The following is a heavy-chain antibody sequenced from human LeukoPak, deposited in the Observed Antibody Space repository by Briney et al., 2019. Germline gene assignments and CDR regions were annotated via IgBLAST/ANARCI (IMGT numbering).Heavy chain of an antibody. D-gene: IGHD1-26*01. Sequence: GGSLRLSCAASGFTFDDYAMHGVRQAPGKGLEWVSGISWNSGSIGYADSVKGRFTISRDNAKNSLYLQMNSLRAEDTALYYCATFSSGSYRAWGQGTLVTVSS. V-gene: IGHV3-9*01. CDR3: ATFSSGSYRA. CDR1: GFTFDDYA. J-gene: IGHJ5*02. CDR2: ISWNSGSI.